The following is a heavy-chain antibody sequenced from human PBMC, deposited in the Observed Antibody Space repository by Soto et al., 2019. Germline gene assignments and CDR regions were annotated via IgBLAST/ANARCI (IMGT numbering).Heavy chain of an antibody. CDR2: ISRSGGTI. CDR3: TRGNTALGY. D-gene: IGHD4-4*01. Sequence: GGSLRLSCAASGFTLSSYSMNWVRQAPGKGLEWVSYISRSGGTIYYADSVKGRFTISRDNAKNSLFLQMNSLRDEDTAVYYCTRGNTALGYWGQGTLVTVSS. CDR1: GFTLSSYS. J-gene: IGHJ4*02. V-gene: IGHV3-48*02.